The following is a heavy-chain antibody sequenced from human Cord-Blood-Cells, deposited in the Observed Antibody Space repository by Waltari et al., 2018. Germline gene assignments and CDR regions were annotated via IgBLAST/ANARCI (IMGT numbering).Heavy chain of an antibody. CDR3: ARDYCSSTSCYDAFDI. CDR2: IKQDGSGK. D-gene: IGHD2-2*01. Sequence: EVQLVESGGGLVQPGGSLRLSCAASGFTFSSYWMSWVRQAPGKGLEWLANIKQDGSGKYYVDSGKGRFTISRDNAKNSLYLQMNSLRAEDTAVYYCARDYCSSTSCYDAFDIWGQGTMVTVSS. V-gene: IGHV3-7*01. CDR1: GFTFSSYW. J-gene: IGHJ3*02.